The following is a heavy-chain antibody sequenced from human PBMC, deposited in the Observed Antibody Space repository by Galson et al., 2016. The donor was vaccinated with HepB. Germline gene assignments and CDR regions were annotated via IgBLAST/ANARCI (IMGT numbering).Heavy chain of an antibody. CDR2: INQDGREK. CDR3: ATHMGRYDYWSGYKSHYYYGLDV. CDR1: GFTFSTYW. J-gene: IGHJ6*02. Sequence: SLRLSCAVPGFTFSTYWMSWVRQAPGKGLEWVANINQDGREKYYVDSVKGRFTISRGNAENSLFLRMNSLRVEDTAVYYCATHMGRYDYWSGYKSHYYYGLDVWGQGTTVTVSS. V-gene: IGHV3-7*01. D-gene: IGHD3-3*01.